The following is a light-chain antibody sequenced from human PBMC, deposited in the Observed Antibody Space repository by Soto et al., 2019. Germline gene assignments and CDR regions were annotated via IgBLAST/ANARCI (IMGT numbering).Light chain of an antibody. V-gene: IGKV3-11*01. J-gene: IGKJ3*01. Sequence: EIVLTQSPATLSLSPGERATLSCRASQSVNSYLAWYQQKPGQAPRLLIYDASNRATGIPARFSGSGSGPDFTLTISSLEPEDFAVYYCQQRSDWPPFTFGPGTKVDIK. CDR2: DAS. CDR3: QQRSDWPPFT. CDR1: QSVNSY.